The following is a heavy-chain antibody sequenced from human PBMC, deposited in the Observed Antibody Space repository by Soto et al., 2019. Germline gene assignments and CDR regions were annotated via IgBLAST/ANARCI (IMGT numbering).Heavy chain of an antibody. V-gene: IGHV1-58*01. CDR3: AAGSTGDPYYSSGMDV. D-gene: IGHD7-27*01. CDR1: GFTFTSSA. J-gene: IGHJ6*02. CDR2: IVVGSGNT. Sequence: SVKVSCKASGFTFTSSAVQWVRQARGQRLEWIGWIVVGSGNTNYAQKFQERVTITRDMSTSTAYMELSSLRSEDTAVYYCAAGSTGDPYYSSGMDVWGQGTKVTVSS.